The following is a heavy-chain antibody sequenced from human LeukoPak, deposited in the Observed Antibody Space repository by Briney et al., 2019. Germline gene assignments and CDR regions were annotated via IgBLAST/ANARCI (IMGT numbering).Heavy chain of an antibody. D-gene: IGHD3-10*01. V-gene: IGHV3-7*01. J-gene: IGHJ5*01. Sequence: GGSLRLSCAASGFSFSRYWMNWVRQAPGKGLEWVANIKGDGIEKNYVDSVKGRFSISRDNAMNSLYLQMDGLRAEDTAVYYCAKEGAYPIITYDSWGQGALVTASS. CDR1: GFSFSRYW. CDR2: IKGDGIEK. CDR3: AKEGAYPIITYDS.